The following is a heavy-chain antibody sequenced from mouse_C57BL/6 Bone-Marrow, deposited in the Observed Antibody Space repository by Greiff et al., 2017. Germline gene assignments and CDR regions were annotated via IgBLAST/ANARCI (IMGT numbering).Heavy chain of an antibody. Sequence: VQLQQSGAELVRPGTSVKVSCKASGYTFTSYDINWVKQRPGQGLEWIGWIYPGDGSTKYNEKFKGKATLTADTSSSTAYMQLHSLTSEDSAVXFCARYPEGGYFDVWGTGTTVTVSS. J-gene: IGHJ1*03. V-gene: IGHV1-85*01. CDR3: ARYPEGGYFDV. CDR1: GYTFTSYD. CDR2: IYPGDGST.